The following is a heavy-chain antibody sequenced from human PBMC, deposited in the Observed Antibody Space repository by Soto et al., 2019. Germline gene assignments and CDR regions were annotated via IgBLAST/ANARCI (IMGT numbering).Heavy chain of an antibody. V-gene: IGHV1-3*01. J-gene: IGHJ6*02. Sequence: ASVKVSCKASGYTFTSYAMHWVRQAPGQRLEWMGWINAGNGNTKYSQKFQGRVTITRDTSASTAYMELSSLRSEDTAVYYCARGGILDKHYYYYYYGMDVWGQXTTVTVSS. CDR2: INAGNGNT. CDR3: ARGGILDKHYYYYYYGMDV. D-gene: IGHD1-26*01. CDR1: GYTFTSYA.